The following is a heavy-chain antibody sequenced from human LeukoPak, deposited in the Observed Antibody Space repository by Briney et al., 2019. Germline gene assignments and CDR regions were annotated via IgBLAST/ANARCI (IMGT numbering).Heavy chain of an antibody. V-gene: IGHV1-18*01. Sequence: GASVKVSCKASGYTFTSYGISWVRQAPGQGLEWMGWISVYNGNTNYAQKLQGRVTMTTDTSTSTAYMELRSLRSDDTAVYYCARASLNSSSWYFDYWGQGTLVTVSS. J-gene: IGHJ4*02. D-gene: IGHD6-13*01. CDR3: ARASLNSSSWYFDY. CDR2: ISVYNGNT. CDR1: GYTFTSYG.